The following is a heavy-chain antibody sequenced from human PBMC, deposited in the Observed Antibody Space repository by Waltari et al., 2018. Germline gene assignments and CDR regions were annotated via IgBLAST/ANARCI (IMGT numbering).Heavy chain of an antibody. J-gene: IGHJ2*01. CDR3: AREVTTHSGXXDYWHFDL. Sequence: QVRXGEXGGGVVQPGRSLRLPCEAPGSAVGNQGGPGGRQAPGXGLXWVAFTSYDGTNKNYGDXVXGXFTIXXDDSKSTLFLXMNSLRXXXTXVYYCAREVTTHSGXXDYWHFDLWXRGTLVIVSS. V-gene: IGHV3-30*04. CDR2: TSYDGTNK. D-gene: IGHD2-15*01. CDR1: GSAVGNQG.